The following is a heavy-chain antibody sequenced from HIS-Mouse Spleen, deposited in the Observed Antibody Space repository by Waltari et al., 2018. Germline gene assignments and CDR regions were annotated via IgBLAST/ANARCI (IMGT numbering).Heavy chain of an antibody. CDR3: ARKRTASGWFDP. Sequence: QLQLQESGPGLVKPSETLSLTCHVSGGSISSSSYYWGWIRQPPGKGLEWIGSIYYSGSTYYNPSLKSRVTISVDTSKNQFSLKLSSVTAADTAVYYCARKRTASGWFDPWGQGTLVTVSS. D-gene: IGHD2-21*02. J-gene: IGHJ5*02. V-gene: IGHV4-39*01. CDR1: GGSISSSSYY. CDR2: IYYSGST.